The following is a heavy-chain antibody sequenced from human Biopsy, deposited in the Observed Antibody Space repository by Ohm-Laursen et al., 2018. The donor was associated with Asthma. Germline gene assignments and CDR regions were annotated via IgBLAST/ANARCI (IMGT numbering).Heavy chain of an antibody. D-gene: IGHD1-26*01. CDR3: ARGSSSRLSQWELLVSGGKRAHSYYGMDV. J-gene: IGHJ6*02. Sequence: TLSLTCAVYGGSFSSNYWSWIRQTPGQGLEWLVVTPLTGYTNFHPPLTSLPTLSVDTSKNQFSLRLTSVNAADTAVYYCARGSSSRLSQWELLVSGGKRAHSYYGMDVWGQGTTVTVSS. V-gene: IGHV4-34*01. CDR1: GGSFSSNY. CDR2: TPLTGYT.